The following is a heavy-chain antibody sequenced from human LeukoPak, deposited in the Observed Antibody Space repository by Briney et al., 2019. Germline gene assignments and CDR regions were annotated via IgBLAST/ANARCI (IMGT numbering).Heavy chain of an antibody. CDR2: ISGSGGST. CDR3: ARGSVGTPPPFDF. CDR1: GFTFSSYA. Sequence: XGSLRLSCAASGFTFSSYAMSWVRQAPGKGLEWVSAISGSGGSTYYADSVKGRFTISRDNSKNTLYLQMNSLRPEDTAVYYCARGSVGTPPPFDFWGQGTLVTVSS. J-gene: IGHJ4*02. V-gene: IGHV3-23*01. D-gene: IGHD2-15*01.